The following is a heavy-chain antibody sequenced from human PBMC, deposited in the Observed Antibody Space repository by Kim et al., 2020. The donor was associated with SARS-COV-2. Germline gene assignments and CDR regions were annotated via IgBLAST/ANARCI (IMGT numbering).Heavy chain of an antibody. CDR1: GGSFNDYY. J-gene: IGHJ6*02. CDR2: INHSGST. CDR3: AGGQDVDSGRYGGMDV. D-gene: IGHD3-10*01. V-gene: IGHV4-34*01. Sequence: SETLSLICAVYGGSFNDYYWSWIRQPPGNGLEWIGEINHSGSTNYNASLRSRVIISVDTSKNQFSLKLSSVTAADTAVYYCAGGQDVDSGRYGGMDVWG.